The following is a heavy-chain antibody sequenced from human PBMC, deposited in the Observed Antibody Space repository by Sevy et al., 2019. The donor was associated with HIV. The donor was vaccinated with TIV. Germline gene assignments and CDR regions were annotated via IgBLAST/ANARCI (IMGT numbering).Heavy chain of an antibody. Sequence: SETLSLTCTVSGGSINSDHWNWIRQPPGKGLEWIGSVYYTGGTNYNPSLKNRVTISVDRTKNKFSLKLSSVTAADTAVYYCARRNDFDIWGQGTMVTVSS. CDR2: VYYTGGT. J-gene: IGHJ3*02. CDR1: GGSINSDH. V-gene: IGHV4-59*08. CDR3: ARRNDFDI.